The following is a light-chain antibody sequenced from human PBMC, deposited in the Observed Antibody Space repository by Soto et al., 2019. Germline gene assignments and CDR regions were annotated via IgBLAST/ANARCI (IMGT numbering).Light chain of an antibody. V-gene: IGLV2-14*01. Sequence: QSVLTQPASGSGSPGQSITISCTGTSSDVGGYNYVSWYQQYPGKAPKLMIYDVSNRPSGVSNRFSGSKSGNTASLTISGLQTEDEADYSCSSYTSSSTLGNVFGMGTKVTVL. CDR1: SSDVGGYNY. CDR3: SSYTSSSTLGNV. CDR2: DVS. J-gene: IGLJ1*01.